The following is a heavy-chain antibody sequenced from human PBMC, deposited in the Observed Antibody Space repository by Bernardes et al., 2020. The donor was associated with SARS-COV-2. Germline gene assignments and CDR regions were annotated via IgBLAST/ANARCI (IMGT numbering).Heavy chain of an antibody. V-gene: IGHV3-23*01. J-gene: IGHJ6*02. D-gene: IGHD2-21*01. CDR1: GFALNSTG. Sequence: GALSPSRVAPGFALNSTGMSWVRPAPGKGLEWVASSGGDGGTHYPDSVRGRFTISRDTSNNILFLEMNSLRAADTALYFCAKDLFWWSAADVWGQGTLVTVS. CDR3: AKDLFWWSAADV. CDR2: SSGGDGGT.